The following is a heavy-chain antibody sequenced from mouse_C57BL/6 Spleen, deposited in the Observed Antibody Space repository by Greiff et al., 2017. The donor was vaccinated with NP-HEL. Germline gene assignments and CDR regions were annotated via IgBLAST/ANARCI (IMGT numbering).Heavy chain of an antibody. D-gene: IGHD2-1*01. V-gene: IGHV1-26*01. CDR3: ARFNGIEYYYAMVY. Sequence: EVQLQQSGPELVKPGASVKISCKASGYTFTDYYMNWVKQSHGKSLEWIGDINPNNGGTSYNQKFKGKATLTVDKSSSTAYMELRSLTSEDSAVYYWARFNGIEYYYAMVYWGQGTSVTVSS. CDR1: GYTFTDYY. CDR2: INPNNGGT. J-gene: IGHJ4*01.